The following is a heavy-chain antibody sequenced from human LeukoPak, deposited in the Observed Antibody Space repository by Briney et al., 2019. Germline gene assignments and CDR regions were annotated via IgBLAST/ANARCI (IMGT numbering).Heavy chain of an antibody. CDR1: GGSFSGYY. J-gene: IGHJ3*02. Sequence: PSETLSLTCAVYGGSFSGYYWSWIRQPPGKGLEWIGEINHSGSTNYNPSLKSRVTISVDTSKNQFSLKLSSVTAADTAVYYCANDYGDYGGHAFDIWGQGTMVTVSS. CDR2: INHSGST. D-gene: IGHD4-17*01. V-gene: IGHV4-34*01. CDR3: ANDYGDYGGHAFDI.